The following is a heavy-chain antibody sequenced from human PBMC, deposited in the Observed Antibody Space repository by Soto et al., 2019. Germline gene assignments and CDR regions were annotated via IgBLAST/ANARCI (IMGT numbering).Heavy chain of an antibody. CDR1: GGSISSYY. CDR3: ARAMRGSYLRYFDY. CDR2: IYYSGST. V-gene: IGHV4-59*01. J-gene: IGHJ4*02. Sequence: QVQLQESGPGLVKPSGTLSLTCTVSGGSISSYYWSWIRQPPGKGLEWIGYIYYSGSTNYNPSLKSRVTISVDTSKNQFSLKLSSVTAADTAVYYCARAMRGSYLRYFDYWGQGTLVTVSS. D-gene: IGHD1-26*01.